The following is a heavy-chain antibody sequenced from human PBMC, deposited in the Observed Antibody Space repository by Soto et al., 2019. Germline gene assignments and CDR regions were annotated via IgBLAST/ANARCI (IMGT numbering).Heavy chain of an antibody. J-gene: IGHJ4*02. V-gene: IGHV4-59*08. CDR1: GGSISSYY. CDR3: ATYYYDSSDYYDPWYFDY. CDR2: IYYSGST. D-gene: IGHD3-22*01. Sequence: PSETLSLTCTVSGGSISSYYWSWIRQPPGKGLEWIGYIYYSGSTNYNPSLKSRVTISVDTSKNQFSLKLSSVTAADTAVYYCATYYYDSSDYYDPWYFDYWGQGTLVTVS.